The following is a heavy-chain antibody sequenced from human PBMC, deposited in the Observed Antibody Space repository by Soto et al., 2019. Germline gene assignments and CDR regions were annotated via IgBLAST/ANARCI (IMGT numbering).Heavy chain of an antibody. CDR1: GYTFTGYY. J-gene: IGHJ5*02. D-gene: IGHD6-13*01. Sequence: QVQLVQSGAEVKKPGASVKVSCKASGYTFTGYYMHWVRQAPGQGLEWMGWVNPNSGGTNYAQKFQGGVTMTRDPSISTAHMELSRVRSDDTAVYYCGRVGRGIAAGEFVPWGQGTLVTVSS. V-gene: IGHV1-2*02. CDR3: GRVGRGIAAGEFVP. CDR2: VNPNSGGT.